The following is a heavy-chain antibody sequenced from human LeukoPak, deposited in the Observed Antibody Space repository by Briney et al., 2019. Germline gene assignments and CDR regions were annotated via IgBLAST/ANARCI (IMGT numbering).Heavy chain of an antibody. CDR2: IYYSGST. D-gene: IGHD1-26*01. Sequence: SETLSLTCTVSGGSISSSSYYWGWIRQPPGKGLEWIGSIYYSGSTYYNPSLKSRVTISVDTSKNQFSLKLSSVTAADTAVYYCARGIVGATSSDDAFDIWGQGTMVTVSP. V-gene: IGHV4-39*01. J-gene: IGHJ3*02. CDR1: GGSISSSSYY. CDR3: ARGIVGATSSDDAFDI.